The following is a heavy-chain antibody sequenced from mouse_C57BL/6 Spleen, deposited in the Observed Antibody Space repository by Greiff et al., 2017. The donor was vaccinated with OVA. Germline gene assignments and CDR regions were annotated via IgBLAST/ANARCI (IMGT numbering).Heavy chain of an antibody. V-gene: IGHV1-52*01. Sequence: QVQLQQPGAELVRPGSSVKLSCKASGYTFTSYWMHWVKQRPIQGLEWIGNIDPSDSETPYNQKFKDKATLTVDKSSSTAYMQLSSLTSEDSAVYYCARWFSLYDYDDYWYFDVWGTGTTVTVSS. CDR3: ARWFSLYDYDDYWYFDV. J-gene: IGHJ1*03. CDR1: GYTFTSYW. CDR2: IDPSDSET. D-gene: IGHD2-4*01.